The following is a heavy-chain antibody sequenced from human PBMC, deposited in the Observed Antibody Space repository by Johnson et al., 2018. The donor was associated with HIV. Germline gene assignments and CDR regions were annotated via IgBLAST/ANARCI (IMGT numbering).Heavy chain of an antibody. Sequence: VQLVESGGGLVQPGGSLRLSCAASGFTVSSNYMSWVRQAPGKGLEWVSVIYSGGSTYYADSVKGRFTISRDNSKNTLYLQMNSLRADDTAVYYCAKDQWELSRGAFDIWGQGTMVTVSS. CDR2: IYSGGST. CDR1: GFTVSSNY. V-gene: IGHV3-66*01. D-gene: IGHD1-26*01. J-gene: IGHJ3*02. CDR3: AKDQWELSRGAFDI.